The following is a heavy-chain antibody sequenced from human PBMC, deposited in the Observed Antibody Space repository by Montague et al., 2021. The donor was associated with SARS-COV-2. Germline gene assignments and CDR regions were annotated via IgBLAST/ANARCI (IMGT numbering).Heavy chain of an antibody. CDR3: ARGVGTRGPPGNLASYYYMDV. CDR1: GGSISSYY. Sequence: SETLSLTCTVSGGSISSYYWSWIRQPPGKGLEWIGYIYYSGSTNYNPSLKSRVTISVDTSKNQFSLKLSSVTAADTAVYYCARGVGTRGPPGNLASYYYMDVWGKGTTVTVSS. J-gene: IGHJ6*03. V-gene: IGHV4-59*01. D-gene: IGHD1-14*01. CDR2: IYYSGST.